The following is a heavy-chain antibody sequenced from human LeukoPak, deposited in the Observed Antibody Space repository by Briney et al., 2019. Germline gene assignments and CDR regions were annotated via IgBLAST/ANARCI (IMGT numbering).Heavy chain of an antibody. CDR1: GFTFSSYG. V-gene: IGHV3-23*01. CDR2: IFASGGST. J-gene: IGHJ6*03. Sequence: PGGSLRLSCAAYGFTFSSYGMNWVRQAPGKGLEWVSAIFASGGSTYYADSVKGRFTISRDNSKNTLYLQMNSLRAEDTAVYYCAKAGSGSYSIYYYYMDVWGKGTTVTVSS. D-gene: IGHD1-26*01. CDR3: AKAGSGSYSIYYYYMDV.